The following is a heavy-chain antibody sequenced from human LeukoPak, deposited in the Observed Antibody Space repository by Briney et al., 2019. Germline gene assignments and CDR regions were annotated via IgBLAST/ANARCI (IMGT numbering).Heavy chain of an antibody. CDR1: GYTFTSYD. V-gene: IGHV1-8*01. Sequence: ASVKVSCKASGYTFTSYDINWVRQATGQGLEWMGWMNPNSGNTGYAQKFQGRVTMTRNTSISTAYMELSSLRSEDTAVYYCAASISDSSGYYYDYWGQGTLVTVSS. CDR2: MNPNSGNT. D-gene: IGHD3-22*01. CDR3: AASISDSSGYYYDY. J-gene: IGHJ4*02.